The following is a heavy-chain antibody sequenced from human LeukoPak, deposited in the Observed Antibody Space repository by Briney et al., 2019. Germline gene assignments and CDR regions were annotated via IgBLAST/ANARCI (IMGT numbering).Heavy chain of an antibody. CDR3: ARDPGYASWSPFWGGMDV. J-gene: IGHJ6*04. D-gene: IGHD3-16*01. CDR2: ITRGGSET. V-gene: IGHV3-74*01. Sequence: PGGSLRLFCTASVLTFRSSGMHWVRHATGKGLVWGSRITRGGSETTCGDSVKGRFPTPRDNAKNTLYPQMHSLRDGDSAVYYCARDPGYASWSPFWGGMDVWGKGTTVSVSS. CDR1: VLTFRSSG.